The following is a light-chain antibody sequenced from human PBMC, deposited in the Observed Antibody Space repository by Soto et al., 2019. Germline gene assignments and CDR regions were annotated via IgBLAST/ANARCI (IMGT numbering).Light chain of an antibody. J-gene: IGLJ3*02. Sequence: QSVMTQPPSVSGTPGQSVTISCSGSNSNVGDKYVFWYQQLPGTAPKLLIYRNNERPSGVPDRISGSKSGTSASLAISGLRSEDEAVYHCAAWDDSLRGWVFGAGTKVTVL. CDR2: RNN. V-gene: IGLV1-47*01. CDR1: NSNVGDKY. CDR3: AAWDDSLRGWV.